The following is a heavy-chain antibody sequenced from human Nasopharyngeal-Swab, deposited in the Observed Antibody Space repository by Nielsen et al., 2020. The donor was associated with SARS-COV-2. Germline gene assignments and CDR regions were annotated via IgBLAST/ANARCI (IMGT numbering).Heavy chain of an antibody. V-gene: IGHV3-74*01. J-gene: IGHJ4*02. CDR3: ARDSPWQELDY. CDR2: ISSDESTT. Sequence: GESLKISCAASGFSFRIYWMHWVRQPPGKGLVWVSGISSDESTTTYADSVKGRFTISRDNTKNTLYLQMNSLRAEDTAVYYCARDSPWQELDYWGQGTLVTVSS. CDR1: GFSFRIYW. D-gene: IGHD1-1*01.